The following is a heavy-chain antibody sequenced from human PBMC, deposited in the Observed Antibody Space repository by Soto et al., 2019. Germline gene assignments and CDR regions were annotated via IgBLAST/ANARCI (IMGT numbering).Heavy chain of an antibody. J-gene: IGHJ4*02. Sequence: PGGSLRLSCSASGFTFSSYSMHWVRQSPGKGLEFVSVIRNNGVSTYYADSVKGRFTISRDNSKNTLYLQMDSLRAEDTAVYYCAGRSGSSDYWGRGTLVTVS. V-gene: IGHV3-64*04. CDR3: AGRSGSSDY. CDR1: GFTFSSYS. D-gene: IGHD3-10*01. CDR2: IRNNGVST.